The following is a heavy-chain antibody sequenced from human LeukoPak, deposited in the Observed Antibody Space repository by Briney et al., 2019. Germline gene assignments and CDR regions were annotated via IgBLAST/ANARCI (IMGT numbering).Heavy chain of an antibody. CDR2: INHSGST. V-gene: IGHV4-34*01. CDR3: AGGITMVQGVIRWFDP. D-gene: IGHD3-10*01. CDR1: GGSFSGYY. Sequence: SETLSLTCAVYGGSFSGYYWSWIRQPPGKGLEWIGEINHSGSTNYNPSLKSRVTISVDTSKNQFSLKLSSVTAADTAVYYCAGGITMVQGVIRWFDPWGQGILVTVSS. J-gene: IGHJ5*02.